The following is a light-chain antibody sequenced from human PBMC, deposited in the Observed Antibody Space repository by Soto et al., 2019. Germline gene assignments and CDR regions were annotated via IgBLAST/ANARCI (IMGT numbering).Light chain of an antibody. CDR1: QTISSS. CDR3: QQANSFPIT. CDR2: KAS. Sequence: DIQMTQSPSTLSASVGDRVTISCRASQTISSSLAWYQHKPGKAPKLLIYKASSLENQVPSRFSGSGSGTEFTLTISSLQPEDFATYYCQQANSFPITFGQGTRLEIK. J-gene: IGKJ5*01. V-gene: IGKV1-5*03.